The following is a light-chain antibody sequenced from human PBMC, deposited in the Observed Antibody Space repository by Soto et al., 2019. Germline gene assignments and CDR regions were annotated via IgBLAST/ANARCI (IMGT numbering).Light chain of an antibody. J-gene: IGKJ2*01. CDR3: MQATQFPHT. CDR1: QSLVHGDGNTY. V-gene: IGKV2-24*01. Sequence: DIVMTQTPLSSPVTLGQPASISCRSSQSLVHGDGNTYLSWLHQRPGQPPRLLIYKISNRFDGVPDRFSGSGAGTDLTLKISRVEAEDVGVFYCMQATQFPHTFGQGTKLEI. CDR2: KIS.